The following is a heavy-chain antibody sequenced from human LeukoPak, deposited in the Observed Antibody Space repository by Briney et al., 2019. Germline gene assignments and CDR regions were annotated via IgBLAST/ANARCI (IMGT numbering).Heavy chain of an antibody. D-gene: IGHD3-22*01. CDR3: AKDPPFLIVVDSFDY. J-gene: IGHJ4*02. CDR1: GFTFSSYW. CDR2: INSDGSST. V-gene: IGHV3-74*01. Sequence: GGSLRLSCAASGFTFSSYWMHWVRQAPGKGLVWVSRINSDGSSTSYADSVKGRFTISRDNAKNTLYLQMNSLRAEDTAVYYCAKDPPFLIVVDSFDYWGQGTLVTVSS.